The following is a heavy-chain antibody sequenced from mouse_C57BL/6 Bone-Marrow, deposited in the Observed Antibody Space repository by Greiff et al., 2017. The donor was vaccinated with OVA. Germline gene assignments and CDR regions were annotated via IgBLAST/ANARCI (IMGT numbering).Heavy chain of an antibody. CDR1: GFHIKDDY. D-gene: IGHD2-4*01. Sequence: EVKLQESGAELVRPGASVKLSCTASGFHIKDDYMHWVKQRPEQGLEWIGWIDPENGDTEYASKLQGKATITADTSSNTAYLQLSSLTSEDTAVYYCTAFYYDYVDYFDYWGQGTTLTVSS. J-gene: IGHJ2*01. CDR2: IDPENGDT. V-gene: IGHV14-4*01. CDR3: TAFYYDYVDYFDY.